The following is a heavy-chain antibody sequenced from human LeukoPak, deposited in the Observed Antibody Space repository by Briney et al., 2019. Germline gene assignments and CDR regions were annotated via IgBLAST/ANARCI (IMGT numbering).Heavy chain of an antibody. D-gene: IGHD1-26*01. CDR3: ARDRLGVGPTIL. CDR1: GFTLNTYA. CDR2: ISYDGSNK. Sequence: GGSLRLSCAASGFTLNTYAMHWVRQAPGKGLEWVAVISYDGSNKYYADSVKGRFTISRDNSKDTLYLQMNSLRVEDTAVYYCARDRLGVGPTILWGQGTLVTVSS. V-gene: IGHV3-30-3*01. J-gene: IGHJ4*02.